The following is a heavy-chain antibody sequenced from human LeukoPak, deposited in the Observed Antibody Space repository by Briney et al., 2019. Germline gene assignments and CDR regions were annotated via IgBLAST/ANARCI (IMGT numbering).Heavy chain of an antibody. CDR1: GFIFATSA. D-gene: IGHD4-17*01. V-gene: IGHV1-58*01. Sequence: ASVKVSCKASGFIFATSAVQWVRQARGQRLEWIGWIVVGSGHTNYAQKFQERVSITRDMSTSTAYMEVSSLRPEDTAVYYCAATLTMTTGSSYYGMDVWGQGTTVTVSS. J-gene: IGHJ6*02. CDR2: IVVGSGHT. CDR3: AATLTMTTGSSYYGMDV.